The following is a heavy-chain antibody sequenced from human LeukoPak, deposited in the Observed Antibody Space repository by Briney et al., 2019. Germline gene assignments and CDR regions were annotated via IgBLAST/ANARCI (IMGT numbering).Heavy chain of an antibody. V-gene: IGHV4-39*01. D-gene: IGHD6-6*01. CDR3: AIVRPHPY. CDR2: IYYSGST. J-gene: IGHJ4*02. CDR1: GGSISSSSYY. Sequence: SETLSLTCTVSGGSISSSSYYWGWIRQPPGKGLEWIGSIYYSGSTYYNPSLKSRVTISVDTSKNQFSLKLSSVTAADTAVYYCAIVRPHPYWGQGTLVTVSS.